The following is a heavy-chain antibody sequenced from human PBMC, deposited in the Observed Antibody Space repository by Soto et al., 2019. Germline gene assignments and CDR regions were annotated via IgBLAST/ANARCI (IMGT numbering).Heavy chain of an antibody. CDR3: ARGKEGIAAAGSHYYYYGMDV. V-gene: IGHV4-34*01. CDR2: INHSGST. D-gene: IGHD6-13*01. CDR1: GGSFSGYY. J-gene: IGHJ6*02. Sequence: PSETLSLTCAVYGGSFSGYYWSWIRQPPGKGLEWIGEINHSGSTNYNPSLKSRVTMSVDTSKNQFSLKLSSVTAADTAVYYCARGKEGIAAAGSHYYYYGMDVWGQGTTVTVSS.